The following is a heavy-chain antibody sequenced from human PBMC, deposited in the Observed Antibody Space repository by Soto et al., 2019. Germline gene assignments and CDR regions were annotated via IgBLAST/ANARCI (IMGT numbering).Heavy chain of an antibody. J-gene: IGHJ6*02. Sequence: TSETLSLTCAVSGYSISSGYYWGWIRQSPGKGLEWIGSIYHSGSTYYNPSLKSRVIISVDTSKNQFSLKLSSVTAADTAVYYCARLAPIAAAYGMDVWGQGTTVTVSS. D-gene: IGHD6-13*01. CDR2: IYHSGST. CDR1: GYSISSGYY. CDR3: ARLAPIAAAYGMDV. V-gene: IGHV4-38-2*01.